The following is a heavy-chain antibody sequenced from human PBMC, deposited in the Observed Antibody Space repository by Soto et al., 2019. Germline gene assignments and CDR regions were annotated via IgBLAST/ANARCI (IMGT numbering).Heavy chain of an antibody. Sequence: PSETLSLTCTVSGGSISSGDYYWSWIRQPPGKGLEWTGYIYYSGSTYYNPSLKSRVTISVDTSKNQFSLKLSSVTAADTAVYYCARVYCSGGSCYPLYYYYGMDVWGQGTTVTVSS. CDR3: ARVYCSGGSCYPLYYYYGMDV. CDR2: IYYSGST. CDR1: GGSISSGDYY. D-gene: IGHD2-15*01. V-gene: IGHV4-30-4*01. J-gene: IGHJ6*02.